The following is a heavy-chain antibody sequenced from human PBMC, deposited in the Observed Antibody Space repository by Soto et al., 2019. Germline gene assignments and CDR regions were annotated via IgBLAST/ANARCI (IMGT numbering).Heavy chain of an antibody. J-gene: IGHJ2*01. CDR3: AKARYPKDWYFDL. Sequence: VPLVESGGGVVQPGRSLRLSCAASGFTFSSYGMHWVRQAPGKGLEWVAVISYDGSNKYYADSVKGRFTISRDNSKNTLYLQMNSLRAEDTAVYYCAKARYPKDWYFDLWGRGTLVTVSS. CDR1: GFTFSSYG. CDR2: ISYDGSNK. V-gene: IGHV3-30*18. D-gene: IGHD1-1*01.